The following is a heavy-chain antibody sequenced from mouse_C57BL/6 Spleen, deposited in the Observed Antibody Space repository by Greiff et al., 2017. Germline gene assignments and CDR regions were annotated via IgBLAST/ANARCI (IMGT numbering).Heavy chain of an antibody. J-gene: IGHJ3*01. CDR2: LYPGSGST. V-gene: IGHV1-55*01. D-gene: IGHD1-1*01. Sequence: QVQLQQSGAELVKPGASVKMSCKASGYTFTSYWITWVKQRPGQGLEWIGDLYPGSGSTNYNEKFKSKATLTVDTSSSTAYMQLSSLTSEDSAVYYCARFYGSRWFAYWGQGTLVTVSA. CDR1: GYTFTSYW. CDR3: ARFYGSRWFAY.